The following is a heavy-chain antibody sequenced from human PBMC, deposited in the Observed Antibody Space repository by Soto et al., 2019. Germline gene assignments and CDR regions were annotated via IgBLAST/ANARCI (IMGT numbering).Heavy chain of an antibody. CDR1: GVTFSSYA. V-gene: IGHV3-23*01. D-gene: IGHD3-22*01. CDR2: ISGSGGST. CDR3: AKDRRHYYDSSPFDY. J-gene: IGHJ4*02. Sequence: GGSLRLSCAASGVTFSSYAMSWVRQAPGKGLEWDSAISGSGGSTYYADSVKGRFTISRDNSKNTLYLQMNSLRAEEKAVYYCAKDRRHYYDSSPFDYWGQGTLVTVSS.